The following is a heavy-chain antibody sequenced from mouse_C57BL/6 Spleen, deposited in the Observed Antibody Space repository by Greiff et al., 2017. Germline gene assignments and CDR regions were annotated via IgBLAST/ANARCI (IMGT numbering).Heavy chain of an antibody. CDR2: ISGGGGNT. V-gene: IGHV5-9*01. D-gene: IGHD1-1*01. J-gene: IGHJ1*03. Sequence: EVKLMESGGGLVKPGGSLKLSCAASGFTFSSYTMSWVRQTPEKRLEWVATISGGGGNTYYPDSVKGRFTISRDNAKNTLYLQMSSLRSEDTALYYCARPLYYGSSYDWYFDVWGTGTTVTVSS. CDR3: ARPLYYGSSYDWYFDV. CDR1: GFTFSSYT.